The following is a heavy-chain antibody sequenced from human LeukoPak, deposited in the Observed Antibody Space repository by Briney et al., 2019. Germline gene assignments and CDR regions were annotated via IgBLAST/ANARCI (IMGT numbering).Heavy chain of an antibody. CDR1: GGSIRSFY. Sequence: SETLSLTCTVSGGSIRSFYWSWIRQPAGKGPEWIGRIYSSGSTIHNPSLKSRVTMSVDASKNQFSLKLTSVTAADTAVYYCARGDRPDFDYWGQGTLVTVSS. J-gene: IGHJ4*02. D-gene: IGHD6-6*01. CDR3: ARGDRPDFDY. CDR2: IYSSGST. V-gene: IGHV4-4*07.